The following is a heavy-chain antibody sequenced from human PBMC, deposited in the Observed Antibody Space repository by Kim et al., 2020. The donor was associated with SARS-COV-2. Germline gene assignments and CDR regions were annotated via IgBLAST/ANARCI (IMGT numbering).Heavy chain of an antibody. CDR2: IKSKTDGGTT. CDR1: GFTFSNAW. Sequence: GGSLRLSCAASGFTFSNAWMSWVRQAPGKGLEWVGRIKSKTDGGTTDYAAPVKGRFTISRDDSKNTLYLQMNSLKTEDTAVYYCTTGLRWLQSNPGDYWGQGTLVTVSS. V-gene: IGHV3-15*01. CDR3: TTGLRWLQSNPGDY. J-gene: IGHJ4*02. D-gene: IGHD5-12*01.